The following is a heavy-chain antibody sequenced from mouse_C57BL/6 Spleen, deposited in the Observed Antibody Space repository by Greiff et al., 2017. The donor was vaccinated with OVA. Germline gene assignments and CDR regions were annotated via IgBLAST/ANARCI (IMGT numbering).Heavy chain of an antibody. V-gene: IGHV3-6*01. CDR1: GYSITSGYY. D-gene: IGHD2-2*01. Sequence: GPGLVKPSQSLSLTCSVTGYSITSGYYWNWIRQFPGNKLEWMGYISYDGSNNYNPSLKNRISITRDTSKNQFFLKLNSVTTEDTATYYCAREEYGYDGYYAMDYWGQGTSVTVSS. CDR2: ISYDGSN. J-gene: IGHJ4*01. CDR3: AREEYGYDGYYAMDY.